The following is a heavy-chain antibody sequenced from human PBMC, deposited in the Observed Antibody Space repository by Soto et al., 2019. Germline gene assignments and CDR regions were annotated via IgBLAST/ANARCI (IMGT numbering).Heavy chain of an antibody. D-gene: IGHD5-18*01. CDR1: GGSISSYY. CDR3: ARHYYSYGYVDY. J-gene: IGHJ4*02. Sequence: PSETLSLTCTVSGGSISSYYWSWIRQPPGKGLEWIGYIYYSGSTNYNPSLKSRVTISVDTSKNQFSLKLSSVTAADTAVYYCARHYYSYGYVDYWGQGTLVTVSS. CDR2: IYYSGST. V-gene: IGHV4-59*08.